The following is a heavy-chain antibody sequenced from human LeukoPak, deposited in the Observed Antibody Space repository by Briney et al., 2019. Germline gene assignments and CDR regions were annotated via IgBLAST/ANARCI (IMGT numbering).Heavy chain of an antibody. V-gene: IGHV3-48*02. CDR2: ISSRGGTT. D-gene: IGHD2-2*01. CDR1: GFIFSRYG. Sequence: GGSLRLSCAASGFIFSRYGMNWVRQARGKGREWVSYISSRGGTTYYADSVKGRFTMSRDNGKNLVFLQMEGLRDEDTAIYYCARVQGECNATTWLLRNVDVWGKGTTVTVSS. J-gene: IGHJ6*04. CDR3: ARVQGECNATTWLLRNVDV.